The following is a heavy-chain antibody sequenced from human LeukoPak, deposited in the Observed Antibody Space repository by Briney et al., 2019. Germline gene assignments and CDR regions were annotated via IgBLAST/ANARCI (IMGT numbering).Heavy chain of an antibody. CDR3: ARHGARFGIAIYYFDY. J-gene: IGHJ4*02. Sequence: SETLSLTCTVSGGSISSYYWSWIRQPPGKGLEWIGYIYYSGSTYYNPSLKSRVTISVDTSKNQFSLKLSSVTAADTAVYYCARHGARFGIAIYYFDYWGQGTLVTVSS. D-gene: IGHD6-13*01. V-gene: IGHV4-59*04. CDR1: GGSISSYY. CDR2: IYYSGST.